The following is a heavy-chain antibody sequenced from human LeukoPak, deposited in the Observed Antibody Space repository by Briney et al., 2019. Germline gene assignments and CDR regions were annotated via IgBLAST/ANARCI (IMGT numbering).Heavy chain of an antibody. D-gene: IGHD3-10*01. J-gene: IGHJ5*02. CDR3: ARTWFGDLEIRFDP. CDR2: ISGGSGDTT. Sequence: PGGSLRLSCAASGFTFRSYAMTWVRQAPGKGLEWVSAISGGSGDTTYYADSVKGRFTISRDNSKNTLNLQMNSLRAEDTAVYYCARTWFGDLEIRFDPWGQGTLVTVSS. V-gene: IGHV3-23*01. CDR1: GFTFRSYA.